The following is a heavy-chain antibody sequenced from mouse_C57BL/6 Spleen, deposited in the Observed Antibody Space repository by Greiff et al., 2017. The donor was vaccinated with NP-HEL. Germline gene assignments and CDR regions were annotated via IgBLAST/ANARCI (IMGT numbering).Heavy chain of an antibody. CDR2: IDPSDSYT. J-gene: IGHJ2*01. V-gene: IGHV1-50*01. Sequence: QVQLQQPGAELVKPGASVKLSCKASGYTFTSYWMQWVKQRPGPGLEWIGEIDPSDSYTNYNQKFKGKATLTVDTSSSTAYMQLSSLTSEDSAVYYCARGVDYWGQGTTLTVSS. CDR3: ARGVDY. CDR1: GYTFTSYW.